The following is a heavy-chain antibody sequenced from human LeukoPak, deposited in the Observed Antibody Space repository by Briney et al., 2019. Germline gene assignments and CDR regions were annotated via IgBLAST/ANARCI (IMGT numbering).Heavy chain of an antibody. CDR1: GFTFSDHY. J-gene: IGHJ4*02. CDR2: IRNKANSYTT. D-gene: IGHD2-21*02. CDR3: VRVGLANCGGDCSS. Sequence: PGGSLRLSCAVSGFTFSDHYMDWVRQAPGKGLEWVGRIRNKANSYTTEYAASVRGRFTISRDDSKNSLYLQMNSLKTEDTAVYYCVRVGLANCGGDCSSWGQETLATVSS. V-gene: IGHV3-72*01.